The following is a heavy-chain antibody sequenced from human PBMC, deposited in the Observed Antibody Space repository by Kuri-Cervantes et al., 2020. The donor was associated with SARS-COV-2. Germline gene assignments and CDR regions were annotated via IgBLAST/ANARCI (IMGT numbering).Heavy chain of an antibody. D-gene: IGHD2-21*01. CDR3: ARDAYCGGDCFEYFQH. V-gene: IGHV1-46*01. CDR2: INPSGGGT. J-gene: IGHJ1*01. CDR1: GYIFTNYY. Sequence: ASVKVSCKASGYIFTNYYMSWVRQAPGQGLEWLGIINPSGGGTSYAQKFQGRVTMTRDTSTSTVYMELSSLRSEDTAVYYCARDAYCGGDCFEYFQHWGQGTLVTVSS.